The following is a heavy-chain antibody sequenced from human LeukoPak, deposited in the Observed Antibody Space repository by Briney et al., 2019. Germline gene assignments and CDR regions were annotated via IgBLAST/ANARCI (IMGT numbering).Heavy chain of an antibody. Sequence: SETLSLTYAVSGGSISSSSYFWGWFRQPPGKGLEWIGTVYSGGSTYYNPSLKSRVTIFVDTSMNHFSLTLTSVTAADTAVYYCARRIMIRGVIPHFDYWGHGALVTVSS. CDR2: VYSGGST. CDR1: GGSISSSSYF. V-gene: IGHV4-39*02. CDR3: ARRIMIRGVIPHFDY. J-gene: IGHJ4*01. D-gene: IGHD3-10*01.